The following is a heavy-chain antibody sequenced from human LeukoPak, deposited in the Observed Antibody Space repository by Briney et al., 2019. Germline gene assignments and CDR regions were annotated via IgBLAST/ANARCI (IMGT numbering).Heavy chain of an antibody. V-gene: IGHV3-30*03. D-gene: IGHD2-15*01. CDR2: ISYDGSNK. J-gene: IGHJ4*02. CDR1: GFTFSNYW. Sequence: GGSLRLSCAASGFTFSNYWMTWVRQAPGKGLEWVAVISYDGSNKYYADSVKGRFTISRDNSKNTLYLQMNSLRAEDTAVYYCARDVVWDIVVVVAASTLDYWGQGTLVTVSS. CDR3: ARDVVWDIVVVVAASTLDY.